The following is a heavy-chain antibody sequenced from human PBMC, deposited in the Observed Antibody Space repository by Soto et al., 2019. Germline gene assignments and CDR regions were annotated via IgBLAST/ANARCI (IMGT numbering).Heavy chain of an antibody. V-gene: IGHV3-23*01. J-gene: IGHJ4*02. CDR2: ISNSGVTT. CDR3: AIDLKNSGYCFDY. D-gene: IGHD3-22*01. Sequence: GGSLRLSCAASGFTFSNCAMSWVRQAPGMGLEWVAAISNSGVTTYYADSVRGRFTISRDNSKNMVYLEMNSLRGEDTAVYYCAIDLKNSGYCFDYWGQGTVVTVSS. CDR1: GFTFSNCA.